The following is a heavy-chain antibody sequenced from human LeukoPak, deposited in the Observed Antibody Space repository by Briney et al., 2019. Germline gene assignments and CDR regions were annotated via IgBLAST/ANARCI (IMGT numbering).Heavy chain of an antibody. CDR3: TRDLLGFATTPLSD. CDR2: INPNRGDT. Sequence: ASVRVSCKASGYTFTNYYIHWVRQAPGHGLEWMGRINPNRGDTNYAQKFQGRVTMTRDTSISTAFMELTRLTSDDTAVYYCTRDLLGFATTPLSDWGQGTLVTVSS. CDR1: GYTFTNYY. D-gene: IGHD4-17*01. J-gene: IGHJ4*02. V-gene: IGHV1-2*06.